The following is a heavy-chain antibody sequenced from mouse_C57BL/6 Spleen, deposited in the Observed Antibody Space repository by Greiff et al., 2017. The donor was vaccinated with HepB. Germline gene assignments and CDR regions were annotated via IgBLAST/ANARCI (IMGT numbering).Heavy chain of an antibody. Sequence: EVQGVESGGGLVQPGGSLSLSCAASGFTFTDYYMSWVRQPPGKALEWLGFIRNKANGYTTEYSASVKGRFTISRDNSQSILYLQMNALRAEDSATYYCARSLFHYYGSSYEFAYWGQGTLVTVSA. CDR3: ARSLFHYYGSSYEFAY. CDR1: GFTFTDYY. V-gene: IGHV7-3*01. D-gene: IGHD1-1*01. CDR2: IRNKANGYTT. J-gene: IGHJ3*01.